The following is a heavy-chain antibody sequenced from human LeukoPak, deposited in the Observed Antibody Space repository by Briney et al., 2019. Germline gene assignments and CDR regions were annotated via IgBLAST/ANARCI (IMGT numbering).Heavy chain of an antibody. J-gene: IGHJ6*02. V-gene: IGHV1-24*01. CDR2: FDPEDGET. CDR1: GYTLTELS. CDR3: AGDRYYDILTGYYLPPYYYGMDV. Sequence: EASVKVSCKVSGYTLTELSMHWVRQAPGKGLEWMGGFDPEDGETIYAQKFQGRVTMTEDTSTDTAYMELSSLRSDDTAVYYCAGDRYYDILTGYYLPPYYYGMDVWGQGTTVTVSS. D-gene: IGHD3-9*01.